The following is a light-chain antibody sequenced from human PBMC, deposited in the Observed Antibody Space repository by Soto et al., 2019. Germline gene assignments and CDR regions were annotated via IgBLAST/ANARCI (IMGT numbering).Light chain of an antibody. Sequence: EIVLTQSPGTLSLSPGERDTLSCRASQSVSSSYLAWYQQKPGQAPRLLIYGASSKATGIPDRFSGSGFGTDFTLTISRLEPKDFAVYYCQQYGSSPWTFGQVTTVEIK. V-gene: IGKV3-20*01. CDR1: QSVSSSY. CDR3: QQYGSSPWT. J-gene: IGKJ1*01. CDR2: GAS.